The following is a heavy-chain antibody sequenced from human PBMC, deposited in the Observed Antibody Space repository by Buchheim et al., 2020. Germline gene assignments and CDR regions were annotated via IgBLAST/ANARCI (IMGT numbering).Heavy chain of an antibody. V-gene: IGHV3-30*18. CDR1: GFTFSSYG. CDR2: ISYDGSNK. CDR3: AKDISPDGPRNCSSTSCQGYGMDV. D-gene: IGHD2-2*01. J-gene: IGHJ6*02. Sequence: QVQLVESGGGVVQPGRSLRLSCAASGFTFSSYGMHWVRQAPGKGLEWVAVISYDGSNKYYADSVKGRFTISRDNSKNTLYLQMNSLRAEDTDVYYCAKDISPDGPRNCSSTSCQGYGMDVWGQGTT.